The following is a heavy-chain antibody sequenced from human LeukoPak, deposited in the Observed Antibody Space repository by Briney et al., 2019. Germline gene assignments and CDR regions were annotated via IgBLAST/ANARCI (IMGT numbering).Heavy chain of an antibody. J-gene: IGHJ4*02. D-gene: IGHD3-22*01. CDR2: IDPSDSYT. CDR3: ARLTYYYDFSGYYVDY. V-gene: IGHV5-10-1*01. Sequence: GESLKISCKGSGYSFTSYWVSWVRQMPGKGLEWMGTIDPSDSYTSYSPSFQGHVTISADKSISTAYLQWSSLTASDTAMYYCARLTYYYDFSGYYVDYWGQGTLVTVSS. CDR1: GYSFTSYW.